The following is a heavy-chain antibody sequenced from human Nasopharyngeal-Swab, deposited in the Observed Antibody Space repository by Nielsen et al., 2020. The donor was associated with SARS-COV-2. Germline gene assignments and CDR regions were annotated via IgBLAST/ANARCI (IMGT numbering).Heavy chain of an antibody. J-gene: IGHJ6*03. D-gene: IGHD6-19*01. CDR2: IYPGDSDT. Sequence: GASLKISCKGSGSSFTSYWIGWVSQMPGKGLEWMGIIYPGDSDTRYSPSFQGQVTISADKSISTAYLQWSSLKASDTAMYYCARHEWDSSGWYYYYYMDVWGKGTTVTVSS. V-gene: IGHV5-51*01. CDR1: GSSFTSYW. CDR3: ARHEWDSSGWYYYYYMDV.